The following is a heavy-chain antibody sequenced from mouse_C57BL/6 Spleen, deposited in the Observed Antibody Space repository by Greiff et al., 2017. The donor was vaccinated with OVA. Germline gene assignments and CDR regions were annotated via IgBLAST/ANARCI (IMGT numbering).Heavy chain of an antibody. CDR1: GYTFTSYW. J-gene: IGHJ4*01. Sequence: VQLQQPGAELVKPGASVKLSCKASGYTFTSYWMQWVKQRPGQGLEWIGEIDPSDSYTNYNQKFKGKATLTVDTSSSTAYMQLSSLTSEDSAVYYCARRGTDYYAMDYWGQGTSVTVSS. CDR2: IDPSDSYT. V-gene: IGHV1-50*01. CDR3: ARRGTDYYAMDY. D-gene: IGHD3-3*01.